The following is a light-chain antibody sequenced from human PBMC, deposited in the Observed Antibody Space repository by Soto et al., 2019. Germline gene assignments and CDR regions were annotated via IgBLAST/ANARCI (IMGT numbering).Light chain of an antibody. CDR2: KAS. V-gene: IGKV1-5*03. CDR3: QHYNSYSEA. Sequence: DIQMTQSPSTLSGSVGDRVTITCRAGQTISSWLAWYHQKPGKAPKLLIYKASTLKSGVPSRFSGSGSGTEFTLTISSLQPDDFATYYCQHYNSYSEAFGQGTKVDI. CDR1: QTISSW. J-gene: IGKJ1*01.